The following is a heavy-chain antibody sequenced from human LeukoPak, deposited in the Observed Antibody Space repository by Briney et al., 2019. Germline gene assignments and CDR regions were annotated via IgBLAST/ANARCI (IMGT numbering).Heavy chain of an antibody. CDR2: ISSSSSYI. CDR1: GFTFSSYS. D-gene: IGHD6-6*01. Sequence: GGSLRLSCAASGFTFSSYSMNWARQAPGKGLEWVSSISSSSSYIYYADSVKGRFTISRDNAKNSLYLQMNSLRAEDTAVYYCAREQRYSSSGGDYWGQGTLVTVSS. V-gene: IGHV3-21*01. J-gene: IGHJ4*02. CDR3: AREQRYSSSGGDY.